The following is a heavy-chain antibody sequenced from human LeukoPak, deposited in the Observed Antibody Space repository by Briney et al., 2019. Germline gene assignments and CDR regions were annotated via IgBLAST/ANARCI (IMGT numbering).Heavy chain of an antibody. CDR1: GYTFTSYG. D-gene: IGHD3-10*01. J-gene: IGHJ4*02. V-gene: IGHV1-18*01. CDR2: ISAYNGNT. Sequence: GASVKVSCKASGYTFTSYGISWVRQAPGQGLEWMGWISAYNGNTNYAQKLQGRVTMITDTSTSTAYMELRSLRSDDTAVYYCARANPYYYGSGSYIVPDYWGQGTLVTVSS. CDR3: ARANPYYYGSGSYIVPDY.